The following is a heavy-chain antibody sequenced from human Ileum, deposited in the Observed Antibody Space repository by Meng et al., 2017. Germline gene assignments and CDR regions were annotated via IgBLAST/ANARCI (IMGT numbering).Heavy chain of an antibody. Sequence: GESLKIYCAASGFTFSGYAMHWVRQAPGKGLEWVAVISYDGSNKYYTDSVKGRFTISRDNSKNTLYLQMNSLRAEDTAVYYCARPNYYDSSGYNQPVGYWGQGTLVTVSS. CDR1: GFTFSGYA. CDR3: ARPNYYDSSGYNQPVGY. CDR2: ISYDGSNK. V-gene: IGHV3-30*04. D-gene: IGHD3-22*01. J-gene: IGHJ4*02.